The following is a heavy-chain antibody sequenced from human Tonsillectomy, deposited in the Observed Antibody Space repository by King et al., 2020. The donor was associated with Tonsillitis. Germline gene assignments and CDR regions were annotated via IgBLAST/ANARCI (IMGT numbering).Heavy chain of an antibody. V-gene: IGHV5-51*01. CDR2: IFPGDTDT. J-gene: IGHJ5*02. CDR3: AGPFSGWTGSA. D-gene: IGHD3/OR15-3a*01. Sequence: QLVQSGAEVKKPGESLKISCKASGYSFTNYWIGWVRQMPGKGLEWMGIIFPGDTDTKYSPSFQGQVTISADKSINTAYLQWSSLKASDSAMYYCAGPFSGWTGSAWGQGSLVTVSS. CDR1: GYSFTNYW.